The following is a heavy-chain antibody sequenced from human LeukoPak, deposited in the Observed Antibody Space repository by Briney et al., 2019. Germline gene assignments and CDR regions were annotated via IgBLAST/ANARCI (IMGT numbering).Heavy chain of an antibody. J-gene: IGHJ6*02. CDR2: MNPNSDNT. V-gene: IGHV1-8*01. CDR1: GYTFTSYD. CDR3: ARVPIAAAGTDYYYGMDV. Sequence: GASVKVSCKASGYTFTSYDINWVRQATGQGLEWMGWMNPNSDNTGYAQKFQGRVTMTRNTSISTAYMELSSLRSEDTAVYYCARVPIAAAGTDYYYGMDVWGQGTTVTVSS. D-gene: IGHD6-13*01.